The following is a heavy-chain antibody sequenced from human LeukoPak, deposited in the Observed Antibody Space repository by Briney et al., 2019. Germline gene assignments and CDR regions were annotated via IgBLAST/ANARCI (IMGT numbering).Heavy chain of an antibody. CDR1: GGSISSSSYY. J-gene: IGHJ4*02. Sequence: PSETLSLTCTVSGGSISSSSYYWSWIRQSPGKGLEWIGCIYYSGSTYYNPSLKSRVTISVDTSKNQFSLKLSSVTAADTAVYYCARDSRYGSGSYFYYFDYWGQGTLVTVSS. D-gene: IGHD3-10*01. CDR3: ARDSRYGSGSYFYYFDY. V-gene: IGHV4-30-4*01. CDR2: IYYSGST.